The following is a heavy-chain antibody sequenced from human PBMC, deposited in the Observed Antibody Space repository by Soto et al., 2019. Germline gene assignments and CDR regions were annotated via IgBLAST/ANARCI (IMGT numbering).Heavy chain of an antibody. D-gene: IGHD5-18*01. CDR1: GFTFSSYE. J-gene: IGHJ4*02. CDR3: AREGGYSYDHY. Sequence: GGSLRLSCVASGFTFSSYEMNWVRQAPGKGLGWVSYISSSGSTIYYADSVKGRFTISRDNAKNSLYLQMNSLRAEDTAVYYCAREGGYSYDHYWGQGTLVTVSS. CDR2: ISSSGSTI. V-gene: IGHV3-48*03.